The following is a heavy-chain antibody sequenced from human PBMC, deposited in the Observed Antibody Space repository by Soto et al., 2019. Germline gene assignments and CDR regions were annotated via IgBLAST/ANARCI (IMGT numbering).Heavy chain of an antibody. CDR2: ISSSVNTI. CDR3: ARGTFCSGGSCYPASYYGMDV. D-gene: IGHD2-15*01. V-gene: IGHV3-48*02. Sequence: GGSLRLSCAASGFTFSKYSMNWVRQAPGKGLEWVSYISSSVNTIYYADSVKGRFTISRDNAKNSLLLQMNSLRDEDTAGYYCARGTFCSGGSCYPASYYGMDVWGQGNTGTVSS. J-gene: IGHJ6*02. CDR1: GFTFSKYS.